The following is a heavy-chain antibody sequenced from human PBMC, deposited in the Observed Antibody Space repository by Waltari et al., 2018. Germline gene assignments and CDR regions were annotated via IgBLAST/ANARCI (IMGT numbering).Heavy chain of an antibody. Sequence: EVQLVESGGVVVQPGGYLSLSCAASGFTFDDYAMHWVRQAPGKGLEWVSLISWDGGSTYYADSVKGRFTISRDNSKNSLYLQMNSLRAEDTALYYCAKGVYDFWSGLDYWGQGTLVTVSS. J-gene: IGHJ4*02. CDR3: AKGVYDFWSGLDY. D-gene: IGHD3-3*01. CDR2: ISWDGGST. CDR1: GFTFDDYA. V-gene: IGHV3-43D*03.